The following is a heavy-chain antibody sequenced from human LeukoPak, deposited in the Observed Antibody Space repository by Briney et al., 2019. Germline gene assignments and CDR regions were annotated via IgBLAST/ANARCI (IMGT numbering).Heavy chain of an antibody. CDR3: ASHRGYYYYGMDV. J-gene: IGHJ6*02. Sequence: GGSLRLSCAASGFTFSSYSMNWVRQAPGKGLEWLSYIGSSGSPIYYADSVKGRFTISRDNSKNTLYLQMNSLRAEDTAVYYCASHRGYYYYGMDVWGQGTTVTVSS. CDR2: IGSSGSPI. CDR1: GFTFSSYS. V-gene: IGHV3-48*01.